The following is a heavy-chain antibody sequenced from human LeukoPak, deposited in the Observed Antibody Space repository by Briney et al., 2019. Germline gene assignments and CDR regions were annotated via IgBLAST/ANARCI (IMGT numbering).Heavy chain of an antibody. D-gene: IGHD3-10*01. CDR3: AKXGWLESGRTPFYFDS. Sequence: ASVKVSCKASGGTFSSYAISWVRQAPGQGLEWMGGIIPIFGTANYAQKFQGRVTITADESTSTAYMELSSLRSEDTAVYYCAKXGWLESGRTPFYFDSWGQGTLVTVSS. V-gene: IGHV1-69*01. CDR1: GGTFSSYA. CDR2: IIPIFGTA. J-gene: IGHJ4*02.